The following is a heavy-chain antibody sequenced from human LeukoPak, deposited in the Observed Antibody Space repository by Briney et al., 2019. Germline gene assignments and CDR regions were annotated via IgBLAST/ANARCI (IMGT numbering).Heavy chain of an antibody. D-gene: IGHD3-22*01. J-gene: IGHJ4*02. CDR2: ISGNGEST. Sequence: PGGSLRLSCSASGFTFSRHSMNWVRQAPGKGLEYVSAISGNGESTYYADSVKDRFSISRDNSKNMLYLQMRSLRDEDTAVYYCVRNYYATSADYDYWGQGTLVTVSS. V-gene: IGHV3-64D*06. CDR3: VRNYYATSADYDY. CDR1: GFTFSRHS.